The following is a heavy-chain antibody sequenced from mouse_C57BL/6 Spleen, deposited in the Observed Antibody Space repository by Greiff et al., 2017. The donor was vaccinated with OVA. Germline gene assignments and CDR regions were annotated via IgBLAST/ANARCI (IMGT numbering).Heavy chain of an antibody. V-gene: IGHV2-5*01. D-gene: IGHD2-1*01. CDR3: AKNFYYGNEGYAMDY. CDR1: GFSLTSYG. J-gene: IGHJ4*01. Sequence: QVQLQQSGPGLVQPSQSLSITCTVSGFSLTSYGVHWVRQSPGKGLEWLGVIWRGGSTDYNAAFMSRLSITKDNSKSQVFFKMNSLQADDTAIYYWAKNFYYGNEGYAMDYWGQGTSVTVSS. CDR2: IWRGGST.